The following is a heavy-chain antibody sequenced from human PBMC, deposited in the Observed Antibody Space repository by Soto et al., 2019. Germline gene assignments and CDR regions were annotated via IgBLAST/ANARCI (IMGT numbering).Heavy chain of an antibody. CDR2: ISGHNGNT. V-gene: IGHV1-18*04. D-gene: IGHD1-26*01. Sequence: ASVKVSCKASGYSFISYDITWVRQAPGQGLEWMGWISGHNGNTNYAQKLQGRVAMTIDTSTSTAYLELRSLRSDDTAKYYCARGGTVVGTSPFDHWGQGTLVTVSS. CDR3: ARGGTVVGTSPFDH. CDR1: GYSFISYD. J-gene: IGHJ4*02.